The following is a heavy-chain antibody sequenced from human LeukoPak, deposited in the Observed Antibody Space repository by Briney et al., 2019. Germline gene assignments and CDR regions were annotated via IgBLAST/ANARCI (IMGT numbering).Heavy chain of an antibody. J-gene: IGHJ3*02. V-gene: IGHV1-2*06. CDR2: INPNSGGT. CDR3: ARDIATDYYDSSGYYVGDAFDI. CDR1: GYTFTGYY. Sequence: ASVKVSCKASGYTFTGYYMHWVRQAPGQGLEWMGRINPNSGGTNYAQKFQGRVTMTTDTSTSTAYMELRSLRSDDTAVYYCARDIATDYYDSSGYYVGDAFDIWGQGTMVTVSS. D-gene: IGHD3-22*01.